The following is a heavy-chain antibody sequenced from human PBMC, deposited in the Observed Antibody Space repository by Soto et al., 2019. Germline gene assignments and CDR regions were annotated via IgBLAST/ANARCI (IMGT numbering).Heavy chain of an antibody. V-gene: IGHV2-5*02. D-gene: IGHD3-3*01. J-gene: IGHJ4*02. CDR2: IYWDDDK. Sequence: QITLNESGPTQVKPRQTLTLTCTFSGFSLTTSGVGVGWIRQSPGKAPEWLALIYWDDDKRYSPSLKSRLTITKDTSKNPVVLTMADLDPADTATYYWARRVLRTVFGLVTTTAIYFDFWGQGTPVAVSS. CDR1: GFSLTTSGVG. CDR3: ARRVLRTVFGLVTTTAIYFDF.